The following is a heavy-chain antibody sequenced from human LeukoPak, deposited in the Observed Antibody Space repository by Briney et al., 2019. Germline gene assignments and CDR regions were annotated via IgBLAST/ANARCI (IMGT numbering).Heavy chain of an antibody. Sequence: GGSLRLSCAASGFTFSDYYMSWIRQAPGKGLEWVSYISSSGSTIYYADSVKGRFTISRDNAKNSLYLQMNTLRVEDTAVYYCAKDGDGIQFFDYWGQGTLVTVSS. V-gene: IGHV3-11*01. D-gene: IGHD5-24*01. CDR3: AKDGDGIQFFDY. CDR2: ISSSGSTI. CDR1: GFTFSDYY. J-gene: IGHJ4*02.